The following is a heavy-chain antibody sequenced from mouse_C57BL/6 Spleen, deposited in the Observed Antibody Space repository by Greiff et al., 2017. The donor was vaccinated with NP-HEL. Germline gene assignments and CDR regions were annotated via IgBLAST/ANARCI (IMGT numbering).Heavy chain of an antibody. CDR2: INPNNGGT. J-gene: IGHJ4*01. D-gene: IGHD1-1*01. CDR3: ARDTTVGRNYAMDY. V-gene: IGHV1-26*01. Sequence: EVQLQQSGPELVKPGASVKISCKASGYTFTDYYMNWVKQSHGKSLEWIGDINPNNGGTSYNQKFKGKATLTVDKSSSTAYMELRSLTSEDSAVYYCARDTTVGRNYAMDYWGQGTSVTVSS. CDR1: GYTFTDYY.